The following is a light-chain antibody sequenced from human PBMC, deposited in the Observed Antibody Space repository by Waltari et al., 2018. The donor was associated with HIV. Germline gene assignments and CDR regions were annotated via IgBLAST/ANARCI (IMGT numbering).Light chain of an antibody. J-gene: IGLJ2*01. CDR3: ASNRLDYTLI. CDR1: STDSPFFPF. V-gene: IGLV2-14*03. CDR2: DIN. Sequence: QSALTQPASVSGFLGQSINISCTGISTDSPFFPFVSWYQQYPGKIPRLIIFDINNRPSGVSDHFSGSRSGNSASLTFSGLQSGDEAHYYCASNRLDYTLIFGGGTKLTVL.